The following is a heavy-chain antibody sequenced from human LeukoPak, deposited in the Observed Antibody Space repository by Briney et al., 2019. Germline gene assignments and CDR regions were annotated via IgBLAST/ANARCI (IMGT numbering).Heavy chain of an antibody. D-gene: IGHD6-13*01. Sequence: ASVKVSCKASGGTFSSYAISWVRQAPGQGLEWMGGIIPIFGTANYAQKFQGRVTMTRDTSTSTVYMELSSLRSEDTAVYYCARDTGGSSSWSPFDYWGQGTLVTVSS. CDR1: GGTFSSYA. CDR3: ARDTGGSSSWSPFDY. J-gene: IGHJ4*02. CDR2: IIPIFGTA. V-gene: IGHV1-69*05.